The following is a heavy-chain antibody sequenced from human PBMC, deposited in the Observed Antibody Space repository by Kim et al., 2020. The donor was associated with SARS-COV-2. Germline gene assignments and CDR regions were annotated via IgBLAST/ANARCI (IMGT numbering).Heavy chain of an antibody. V-gene: IGHV4-39*01. CDR2: IYYSGST. CDR1: GGSISSSSYY. Sequence: SETLSLTCTVSGGSISSSSYYWGWIRQPPGKGLEWIGSIYYSGSTYYNPSLKSRVTISVDTSKNQFSLKLSSVTAADTAVYYCARNIGTIFGVVIIQDWYFDLWGRGTLVTVSS. CDR3: ARNIGTIFGVVIIQDWYFDL. D-gene: IGHD3-3*01. J-gene: IGHJ2*01.